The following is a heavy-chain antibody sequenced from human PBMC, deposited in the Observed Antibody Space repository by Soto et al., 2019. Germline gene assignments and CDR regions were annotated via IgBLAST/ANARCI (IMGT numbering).Heavy chain of an antibody. CDR2: IDPSDSQT. V-gene: IGHV5-10-1*01. CDR3: ARKIYDYDTGPNFQYYFDS. CDR1: GYSCAGHW. Sequence: XESLKVSCKGSGYSCAGHWVTLVLQKPGKGLGWMGRIDPSDSQTYYSPSFRGHVTISVTKSITTVFLQWSSLRASDTAMYYCARKIYDYDTGPNFQYYFDSWGQGTPVTVSS. J-gene: IGHJ4*02. D-gene: IGHD3-22*01.